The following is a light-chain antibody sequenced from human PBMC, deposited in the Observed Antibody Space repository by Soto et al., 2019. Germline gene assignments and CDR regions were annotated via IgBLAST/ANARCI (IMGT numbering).Light chain of an antibody. J-gene: IGKJ5*01. V-gene: IGKV3-11*01. CDR2: GVS. CDR3: QQRSNWPMT. Sequence: LLSQKRRTLVLAQGDPATRPRRASQSVNIYLAWYQQKPGQAPRLLIYGVSSRATGIPARFSGSGSGTDFTLTICSLEPEDFAVYYCQQRSNWPMTSAQRALLEI. CDR1: QSVNIY.